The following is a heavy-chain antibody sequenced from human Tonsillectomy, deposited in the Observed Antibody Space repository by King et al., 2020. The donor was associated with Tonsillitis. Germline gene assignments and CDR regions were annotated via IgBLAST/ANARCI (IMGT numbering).Heavy chain of an antibody. CDR3: ARDWGYSYGYREYGMDV. V-gene: IGHV3-66*01. D-gene: IGHD5-18*01. Sequence: QLVQSGGGLVQPGGSLRLSCAASGFTVSSNYMSWVRQAPGKGLEWVSVIYSGGSTYYADSVKGRFTIPRDNSKNTLYLQMNSLRAEDTAVYYCARDWGYSYGYREYGMDVWGQGTTVTVSS. CDR2: IYSGGST. CDR1: GFTVSSNY. J-gene: IGHJ6*02.